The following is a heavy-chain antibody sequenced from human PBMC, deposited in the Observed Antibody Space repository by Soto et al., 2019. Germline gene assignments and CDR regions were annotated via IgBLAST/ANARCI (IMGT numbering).Heavy chain of an antibody. CDR2: INAGNGDR. J-gene: IGHJ4*02. CDR3: AREYCTGGNCYDY. V-gene: IGHV1-3*01. CDR1: GYTFTNYA. D-gene: IGHD2-15*01. Sequence: QVQLVQSGAEVKKPGASVKVSCKASGYTFTNYAMHWVRQAPGQRPEWMGWINAGNGDRKYSQKFQGRATITRDTSARVVYVELSSLRSEDTAVYYCAREYCTGGNCYDYWGQGALVIVSS.